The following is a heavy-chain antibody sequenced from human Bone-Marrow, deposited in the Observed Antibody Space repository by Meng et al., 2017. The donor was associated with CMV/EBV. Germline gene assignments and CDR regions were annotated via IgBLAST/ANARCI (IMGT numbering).Heavy chain of an antibody. CDR2: ISYDGSNK. J-gene: IGHJ4*02. D-gene: IGHD3-22*01. V-gene: IGHV3-30*04. CDR3: AVDSSGTPDY. CDR1: GFTFSSYA. Sequence: GGSLRLSCAASGFTFSSYAMHWVRQAPGKGLEWVAVISYDGSNKYYADSVKGQFTISRDNSKNTLYLQMNSLRAEDTAVYYCAVDSSGTPDYWGQGTLVTVSS.